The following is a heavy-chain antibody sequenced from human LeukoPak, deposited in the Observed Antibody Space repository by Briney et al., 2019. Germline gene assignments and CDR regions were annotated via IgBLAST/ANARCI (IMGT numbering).Heavy chain of an antibody. J-gene: IGHJ3*02. V-gene: IGHV3-11*04. CDR1: GFTFSDYY. CDR2: ISSSGSTI. D-gene: IGHD2-21*01. Sequence: GGSLRLSCAASGFTFSDYYMSWIRQAPGKGLEWVSYISSSGSTIYYADSVKGRFTISRDNAKNSLYLQMNSLRAEDTAVYYCARDAQYCGGDCYEPHDAFDIWGQGTMVTVSS. CDR3: ARDAQYCGGDCYEPHDAFDI.